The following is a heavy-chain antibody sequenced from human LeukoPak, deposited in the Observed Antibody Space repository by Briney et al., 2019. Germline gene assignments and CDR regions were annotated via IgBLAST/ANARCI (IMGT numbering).Heavy chain of an antibody. D-gene: IGHD6-19*01. CDR3: ARDPPYSSGWYTPEYFQH. J-gene: IGHJ1*01. Sequence: GGSLRLSCAASGFTFSSYSMNWVRQAPGKGLEWVSCISSSSSTIYYADSVKGRFTISRDNAKNSLYLQMNSLRAEDTAVYYCARDPPYSSGWYTPEYFQHWGQGTLVTVSS. CDR2: ISSSSSTI. CDR1: GFTFSSYS. V-gene: IGHV3-48*01.